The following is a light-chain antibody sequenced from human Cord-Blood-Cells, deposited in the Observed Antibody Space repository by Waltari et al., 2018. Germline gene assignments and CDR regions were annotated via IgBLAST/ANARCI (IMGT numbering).Light chain of an antibody. CDR3: QKYNRAPFP. J-gene: IGKJ3*01. V-gene: IGKV1-27*01. CDR2: AAS. Sequence: DIQMTQSPSSLSASVGDRVTITCRASQGISNYLAWYQQKPGKGPKLLIYAASPLQSGVPSRFRGHGDGADFTFSNSSLPPGDGATYCCQKYNRAPFPFRPGTKVDIK. CDR1: QGISNY.